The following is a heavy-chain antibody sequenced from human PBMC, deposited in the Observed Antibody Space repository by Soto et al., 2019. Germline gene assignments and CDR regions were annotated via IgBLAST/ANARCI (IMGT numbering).Heavy chain of an antibody. CDR2: ISSSSSYI. D-gene: IGHD2-8*01. V-gene: IGHV3-21*01. J-gene: IGHJ6*02. CDR1: GFTFSSYS. CDR3: ARDDSYCTNGVCYTGYYYGMDV. Sequence: GGSLRLSCAASGFTFSSYSMNWVRQAPGKGLEWVSSISSSSSYIYYADSVKGRFTISRDNAKNSLYLQMNSLRAEDTAVYYCARDDSYCTNGVCYTGYYYGMDVWGQGTTVTVSS.